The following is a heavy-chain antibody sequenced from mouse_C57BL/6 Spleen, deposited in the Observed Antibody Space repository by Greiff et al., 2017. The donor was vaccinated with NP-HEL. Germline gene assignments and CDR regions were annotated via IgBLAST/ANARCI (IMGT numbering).Heavy chain of an antibody. CDR3: ARETTVVATEWYFDV. D-gene: IGHD1-1*01. J-gene: IGHJ1*03. CDR1: GYTFTDYY. CDR2: INPNNGGT. V-gene: IGHV1-26*01. Sequence: EVQLQQSGPELVKPGASVKISCKASGYTFTDYYMNWVKQSHGKSLEWIGDINPNNGGTSYNQKFKGKATLPVTQSSSTAYMELRSLTSEDSAVYYGARETTVVATEWYFDVWGTGTTVTVSS.